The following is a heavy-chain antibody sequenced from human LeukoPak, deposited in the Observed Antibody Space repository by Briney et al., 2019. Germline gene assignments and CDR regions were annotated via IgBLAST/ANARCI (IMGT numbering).Heavy chain of an antibody. CDR2: IIPIFGTA. V-gene: IGHV1-69*13. CDR3: ARETSGYSYGYSFDY. Sequence: ASVKVSCKASGGTFSYNAMSWVRQAPGQGLEWMGGIIPIFGTANYAQKFQGRVTITADESTSTAYMELSSLRSEDTAVYYCARETSGYSYGYSFDYWGQGTLVTVSS. D-gene: IGHD5-18*01. CDR1: GGTFSYNA. J-gene: IGHJ4*02.